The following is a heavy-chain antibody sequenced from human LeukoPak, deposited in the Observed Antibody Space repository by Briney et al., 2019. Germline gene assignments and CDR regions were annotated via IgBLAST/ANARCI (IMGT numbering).Heavy chain of an antibody. CDR3: ARDRGVGAPFYFDY. CDR1: GFTFSSYW. CDR2: IKQDGSEK. V-gene: IGHV3-7*01. J-gene: IGHJ4*02. D-gene: IGHD1-26*01. Sequence: GGSLRLSSAASGFTFSSYWMSWVRQAPGKGLEWVANIKQDGSEKYYVDSVKGRFTISRDNSKNTLYLQMNSLRAEDTAVYYCARDRGVGAPFYFDYWGQGTLVTVSS.